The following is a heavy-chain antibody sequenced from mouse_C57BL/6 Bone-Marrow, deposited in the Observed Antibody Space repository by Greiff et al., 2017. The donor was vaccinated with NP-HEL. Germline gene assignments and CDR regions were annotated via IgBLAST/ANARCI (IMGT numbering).Heavy chain of an antibody. J-gene: IGHJ3*01. CDR3: ARVGLRLAWFAY. CDR1: GYTFTSYW. D-gene: IGHD2-4*01. V-gene: IGHV1-64*01. Sequence: QVQLQQPGAELVKPGASVKLSCKASGYTFTSYWMHWVKQRPGQGLEWIGMIHPNSGSTNYNEKFKSKATLTVDKSSSTAYMQLSSLTSEDSAVDYCARVGLRLAWFAYWGQGNLVTVSA. CDR2: IHPNSGST.